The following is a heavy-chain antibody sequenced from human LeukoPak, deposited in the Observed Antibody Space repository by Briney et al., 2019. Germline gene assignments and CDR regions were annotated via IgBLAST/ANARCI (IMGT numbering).Heavy chain of an antibody. D-gene: IGHD3-10*01. V-gene: IGHV4-59*01. CDR3: ARGVWYYYGSGSYSSYYYYMDV. Sequence: NPSETLSLTCTVSGGSISNYYWSWIRQPPGKGPEWIGYIYYSGSTKYNPSLKSRVTISVDTSKNQFSLKLSSVTAADTAVYYCARGVWYYYGSGSYSSYYYYMDVWGKGTTVTISS. J-gene: IGHJ6*03. CDR2: IYYSGST. CDR1: GGSISNYY.